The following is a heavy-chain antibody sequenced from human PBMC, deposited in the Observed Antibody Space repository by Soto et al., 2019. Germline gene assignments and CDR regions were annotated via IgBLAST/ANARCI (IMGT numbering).Heavy chain of an antibody. CDR1: GFTFSSYG. J-gene: IGHJ4*02. Sequence: GGSLRLSCAASGFTFSSYGMHWVRQAPGKGLEWVAVIWYDGSNKYYADSVKGRFTISRDNSKNTLYLQMNSLRAEDTAVYYCARGRRVRRYRWDIFDYWGQGTLVTVSS. D-gene: IGHD2-8*02. CDR2: IWYDGSNK. V-gene: IGHV3-33*01. CDR3: ARGRRVRRYRWDIFDY.